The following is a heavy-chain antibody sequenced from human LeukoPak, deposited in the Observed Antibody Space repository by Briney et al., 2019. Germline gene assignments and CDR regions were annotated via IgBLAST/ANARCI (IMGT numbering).Heavy chain of an antibody. CDR3: AGTYYYDSSGSYRAFDI. J-gene: IGHJ3*02. D-gene: IGHD3-22*01. V-gene: IGHV1-69*05. Sequence: SVKVSCXASGGTFSSYAISWVRLARGQGLEWMGGIIPIFGTANYAQKFQGRVTITTDESTSTAYMELSSLRSEDTAVYYCAGTYYYDSSGSYRAFDIWGQGTMVTVSS. CDR1: GGTFSSYA. CDR2: IIPIFGTA.